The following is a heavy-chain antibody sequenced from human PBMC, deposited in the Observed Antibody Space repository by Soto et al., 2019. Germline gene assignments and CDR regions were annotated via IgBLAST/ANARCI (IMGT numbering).Heavy chain of an antibody. V-gene: IGHV1-69*01. J-gene: IGHJ4*02. CDR3: ARDEPADFYYGSSGAPLDY. D-gene: IGHD3-22*01. CDR2: INPIFGTA. Sequence: QVQLVQSGAEVKKPGSSVKVSCKASGGTFRSYAISWVRQAPGQGLEWMGGINPIFGTANYAQKVQGRVTITADESTSTAHMELSSLRSEDTAVYYCARDEPADFYYGSSGAPLDYWGQGTLVTVSS. CDR1: GGTFRSYA.